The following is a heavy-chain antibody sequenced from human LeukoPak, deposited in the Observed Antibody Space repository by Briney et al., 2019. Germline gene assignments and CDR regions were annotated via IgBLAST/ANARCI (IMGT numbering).Heavy chain of an antibody. Sequence: GGSLRLSCAASGFTFSSYWMHWVRQVPGKGLVWVSRINTDGNIINYADSVKGRFTISRDNAKNTLYLQMNSLRAEDTAVYYCTRDPSDYCSGTSCNSGGFDYWGQGTLVTVSS. V-gene: IGHV3-74*01. D-gene: IGHD2-15*01. CDR1: GFTFSSYW. CDR2: INTDGNII. J-gene: IGHJ4*02. CDR3: TRDPSDYCSGTSCNSGGFDY.